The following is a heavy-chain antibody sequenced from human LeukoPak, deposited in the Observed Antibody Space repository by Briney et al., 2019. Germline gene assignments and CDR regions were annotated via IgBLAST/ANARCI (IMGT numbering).Heavy chain of an antibody. CDR3: ARGLGYCSGGSCYYFDY. Sequence: PSETLSLTCAVYGGSFSGYYWSWIRQPPGKGLEWIGEINHSGSTNYNPSLKSRVTIPVDTSKNQFSLKLSSVTAAYTAVYYCARGLGYCSGGSCYYFDYWGQGTLVTVSS. D-gene: IGHD2-15*01. CDR2: INHSGST. J-gene: IGHJ4*02. CDR1: GGSFSGYY. V-gene: IGHV4-34*01.